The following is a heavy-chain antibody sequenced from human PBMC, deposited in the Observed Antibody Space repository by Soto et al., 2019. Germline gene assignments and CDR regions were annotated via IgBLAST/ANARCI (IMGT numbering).Heavy chain of an antibody. CDR3: ASRSPTYHYEYYDSSGSVYYFDY. V-gene: IGHV1-69*13. Sequence: SVKVSCKASGGTFSSYAISLVRQAPGQGLEWMGGIIPIFGTANYAQKFQGRVTITADESTSTAYMELSSLRSEDTAVYYCASRSPTYHYEYYDSSGSVYYFDYWGQGTPVTVSS. D-gene: IGHD3-22*01. J-gene: IGHJ4*02. CDR2: IIPIFGTA. CDR1: GGTFSSYA.